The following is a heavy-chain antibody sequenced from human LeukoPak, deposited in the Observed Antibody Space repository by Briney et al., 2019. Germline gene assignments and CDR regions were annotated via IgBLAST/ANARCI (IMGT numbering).Heavy chain of an antibody. J-gene: IGHJ4*02. CDR2: INHSGST. V-gene: IGHV4-34*01. D-gene: IGHD3-22*01. Sequence: SETLSLPCAVYGGSFNNYYWSWIRQPPGKGLEWIGEINHSGSTNYNPSLKSRLTISVDTPKNQFSLKLSSVTAAGTAVYYCARGTYYFDTSAHETDDYWGQGTLVTVSS. CDR1: GGSFNNYY. CDR3: ARGTYYFDTSAHETDDY.